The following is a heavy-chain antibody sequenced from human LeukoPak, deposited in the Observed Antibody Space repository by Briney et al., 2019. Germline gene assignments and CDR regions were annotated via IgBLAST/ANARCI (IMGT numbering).Heavy chain of an antibody. CDR2: ISGSGGST. V-gene: IGHV3-23*01. Sequence: GGSLRLSCAASGFTFSSYAMSWVRQAPGKGLEWVSAISGSGGSTYYADSVKGRFTISRDNSKNTLYLQMNSLRAEDTAVYYCAKDPFITKRGYSSSWSPSWGQGTLVTVSS. D-gene: IGHD6-13*01. J-gene: IGHJ4*02. CDR1: GFTFSSYA. CDR3: AKDPFITKRGYSSSWSPS.